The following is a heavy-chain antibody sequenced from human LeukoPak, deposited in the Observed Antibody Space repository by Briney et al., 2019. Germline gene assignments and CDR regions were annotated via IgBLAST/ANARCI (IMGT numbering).Heavy chain of an antibody. Sequence: SETLSLTCTVSGYSISNGYYWSWIRQPPGKGLEWIGEINHSGSTNYNPSLKSRVTISVDTSKNQFSLKLSSVTAADTAVYYCARGNRFGGYRIHYYMDVWGKGTTVTVSS. D-gene: IGHD5-12*01. J-gene: IGHJ6*03. CDR3: ARGNRFGGYRIHYYMDV. CDR2: INHSGST. V-gene: IGHV4-34*01. CDR1: GYSISNGYY.